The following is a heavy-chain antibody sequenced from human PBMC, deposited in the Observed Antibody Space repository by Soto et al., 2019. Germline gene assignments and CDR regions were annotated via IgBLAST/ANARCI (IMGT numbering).Heavy chain of an antibody. CDR1: GFTFSTYG. Sequence: RGSLRLSRGAPGFTFSTYGMHWLRQAPGKGLEWAAVTWSDGHNKYYADSVKGRFTISRDNSKNTLCLQINSMRAEDTAVHYCAREGSGGFHFGYWGRGTLVTVSS. V-gene: IGHV3-33*01. CDR3: AREGSGGFHFGY. CDR2: TWSDGHNK. J-gene: IGHJ4*02. D-gene: IGHD5-12*01.